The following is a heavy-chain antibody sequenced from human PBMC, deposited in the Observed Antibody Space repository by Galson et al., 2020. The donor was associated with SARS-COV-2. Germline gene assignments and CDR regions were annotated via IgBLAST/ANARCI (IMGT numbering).Heavy chain of an antibody. Sequence: GGSLRLSCAASGFTFSSYAMHWVRQAPGKGLEWVAVISYDGSNKYYADSVKGRFTISRDNSKNTLYLQMNSLRAEDTAVYYCARPRGGSYFSAFDIWGQGTMVTVSS. CDR3: ARPRGGSYFSAFDI. D-gene: IGHD1-26*01. CDR2: ISYDGSNK. CDR1: GFTFSSYA. J-gene: IGHJ3*02. V-gene: IGHV3-30*04.